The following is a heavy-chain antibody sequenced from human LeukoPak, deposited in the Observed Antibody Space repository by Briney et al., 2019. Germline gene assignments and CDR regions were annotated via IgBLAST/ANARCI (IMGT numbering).Heavy chain of an antibody. V-gene: IGHV3-23*01. Sequence: GGSLRLSCAASGCTFSSYAMSWVRQAPGKGLEWVSAISGSGGNTYYADSVKGRFTISRDNSKNTLYLQMNSLRAEDTAVYYCAKFFTGEYVRAFDIWGQGTMVTVSS. J-gene: IGHJ3*02. CDR2: ISGSGGNT. CDR3: AKFFTGEYVRAFDI. CDR1: GCTFSSYA. D-gene: IGHD3-10*02.